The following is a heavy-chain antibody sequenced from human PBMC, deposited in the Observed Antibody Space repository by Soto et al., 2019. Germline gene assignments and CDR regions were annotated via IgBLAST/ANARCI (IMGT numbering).Heavy chain of an antibody. CDR2: ISGGGGST. Sequence: EVKLLESGGRLVQPGGSLRLSCAASGFSFNIFAMNWVRQAPGKGLEWVSGISGGGGSTYYADSVKGRFTISRDNSKKSLYLQMNSLRAEDTAVYYCAKDPTSYDSSAQFDSWGQGTLVTVSS. D-gene: IGHD3-22*01. CDR3: AKDPTSYDSSAQFDS. V-gene: IGHV3-23*01. CDR1: GFSFNIFA. J-gene: IGHJ4*02.